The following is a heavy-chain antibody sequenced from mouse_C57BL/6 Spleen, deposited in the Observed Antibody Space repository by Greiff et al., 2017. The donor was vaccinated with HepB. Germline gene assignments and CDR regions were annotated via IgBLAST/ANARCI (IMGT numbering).Heavy chain of an antibody. D-gene: IGHD1-1*01. J-gene: IGHJ2*01. CDR1: GFTFSSYA. V-gene: IGHV5-4*01. Sequence: EVKLQESGGGLVKPGGSLKLSCAASGFTFSSYAMSWVRQTPEKRLEWVATISDGGSYTYYPDNVKGRFTISRDNAKNNLYLQMSHLKSEDTAMYYCARDEYYGSNVFDYWGQGTTLTVSS. CDR3: ARDEYYGSNVFDY. CDR2: ISDGGSYT.